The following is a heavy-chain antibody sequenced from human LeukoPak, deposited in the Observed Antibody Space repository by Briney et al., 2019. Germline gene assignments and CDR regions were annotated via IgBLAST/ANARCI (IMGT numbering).Heavy chain of an antibody. CDR2: ISNTGSVI. D-gene: IGHD6-19*01. J-gene: IGHJ4*02. V-gene: IGHV3-48*04. Sequence: GGSLRLSCAASGSTFSSHTMNWVRQAPGKGLEWISYISNTGSVIYYADSVKGRFTISRDNAKNSLYLQMNSLRAEDTAVYYCARDQWWQLIAVAITSYFDCWGQGTLVTVSS. CDR1: GSTFSSHT. CDR3: ARDQWWQLIAVAITSYFDC.